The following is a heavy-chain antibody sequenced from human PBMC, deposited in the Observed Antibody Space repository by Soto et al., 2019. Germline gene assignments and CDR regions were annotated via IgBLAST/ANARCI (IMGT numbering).Heavy chain of an antibody. J-gene: IGHJ5*02. Sequence: PLRLSCAAAEFIICPYAMSRVHQDPAKGLEWGAYISGSGENTYYEDSVKGRFTISRDSPKNTLDLEMNSLRAEDTAVYYCAKAFYSGGEIVVVPGIQKYLDPWGQGTLVTVSS. D-gene: IGHD2-2*01. CDR1: EFIICPYA. CDR2: ISGSGENT. V-gene: IGHV3-23*01. CDR3: AKAFYSGGEIVVVPGIQKYLDP.